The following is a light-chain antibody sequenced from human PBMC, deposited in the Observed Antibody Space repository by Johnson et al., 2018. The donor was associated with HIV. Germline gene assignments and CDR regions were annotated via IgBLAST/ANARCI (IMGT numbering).Light chain of an antibody. CDR3: GVWDTRRCFGGV. CDR1: YSNFGNNY. Sequence: QLVLTQPPSVSAAPGQKVTISCSRNYSNFGNNYVSWYQQLPGTAPKLLIYKNDKRPSGIPDRFSGSKSGTSATLGITGLQTGDEADYYCGVWDTRRCFGGVFGPGTTGTFL. CDR2: KND. J-gene: IGLJ1*01. V-gene: IGLV1-51*02.